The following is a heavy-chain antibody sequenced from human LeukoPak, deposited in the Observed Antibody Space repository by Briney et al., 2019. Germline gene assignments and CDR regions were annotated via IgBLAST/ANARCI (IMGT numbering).Heavy chain of an antibody. CDR2: INAGNGNT. CDR1: GYTFTSYA. J-gene: IGHJ4*02. CDR3: ARASITIFGEPQTPFDY. V-gene: IGHV1-3*01. D-gene: IGHD3-3*01. Sequence: ASVKVSCKASGYTFTSYAMHWVRQAPGQRLEWMGWINAGNGNTKYSQKFQGRVTITRDTSASTAYMELSSPRSEDTAVYYCARASITIFGEPQTPFDYWGQGTLVTVSS.